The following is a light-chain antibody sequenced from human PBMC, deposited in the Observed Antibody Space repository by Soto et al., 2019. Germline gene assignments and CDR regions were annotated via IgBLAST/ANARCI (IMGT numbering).Light chain of an antibody. CDR2: GAS. Sequence: EIVMTQSPATLSVSPGERATLSCRASQSVSSSLAWYQQKPGQAPRLLIYGASTRATGIPARFSGSGSGTEFTLTISSLQSEDFAVYYCHHYNDWPPTWTFGQGTKVEIK. J-gene: IGKJ1*01. CDR1: QSVSSS. V-gene: IGKV3-15*01. CDR3: HHYNDWPPTWT.